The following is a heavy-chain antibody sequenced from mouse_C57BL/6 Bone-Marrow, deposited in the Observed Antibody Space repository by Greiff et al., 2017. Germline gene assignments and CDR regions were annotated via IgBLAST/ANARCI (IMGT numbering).Heavy chain of an antibody. Sequence: QVQLKQPGAELVMPGASVKLSCKASGYTFTSYWMHWVKQRPGQGLEWIGEIDPSDSYTNYNQKFKGKSTLTVDKSSSTAYMQLSSLTSEDSAVYYCALYSNYGAYWGRGTLVTVSA. D-gene: IGHD2-5*01. CDR1: GYTFTSYW. CDR3: ALYSNYGAY. CDR2: IDPSDSYT. J-gene: IGHJ3*01. V-gene: IGHV1-69*01.